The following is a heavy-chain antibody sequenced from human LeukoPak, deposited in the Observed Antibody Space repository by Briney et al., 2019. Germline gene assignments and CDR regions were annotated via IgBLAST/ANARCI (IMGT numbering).Heavy chain of an antibody. Sequence: GGSLRLSCAASGFTFSSYAMHWVRQAPGKGLEWVAVISYDGSNKYYADSVKGRFTISRDNSKNTLYLQMNSLRAEDTAVYYCARDKFGYSSALDYWGQGTLVTVSS. CDR1: GFTFSSYA. CDR2: ISYDGSNK. CDR3: ARDKFGYSSALDY. D-gene: IGHD6-19*01. J-gene: IGHJ4*02. V-gene: IGHV3-30-3*01.